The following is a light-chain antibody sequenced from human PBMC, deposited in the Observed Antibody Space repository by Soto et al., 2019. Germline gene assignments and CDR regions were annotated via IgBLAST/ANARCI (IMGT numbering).Light chain of an antibody. CDR1: YSNIGHNY. Sequence: QSVLTQPPSVSAAPGQKVTISCSGTYSNIGHNYVSWYQQLPGTAPRLLIYENNRRPSGIPDRFSGSKSGTSATLDITGLQTGDDADYYCGTWDSSLSDGVLFGGGTQLTVL. CDR2: ENN. CDR3: GTWDSSLSDGVL. J-gene: IGLJ7*01. V-gene: IGLV1-51*02.